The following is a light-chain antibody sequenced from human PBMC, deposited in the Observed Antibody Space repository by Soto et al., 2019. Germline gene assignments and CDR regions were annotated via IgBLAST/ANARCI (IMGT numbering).Light chain of an antibody. J-gene: IGKJ1*01. Sequence: DIVMTQSPLSLPVTPGEPASISCRSSQSLLHSNGYNYLDWYLQKPGQSPQLLIYLGSNRASGVPDRFSGSGSGTDFTLKISRVEALDVGVYYCMQALQAWTFGQGTKV. V-gene: IGKV2-28*01. CDR3: MQALQAWT. CDR2: LGS. CDR1: QSLLHSNGYNY.